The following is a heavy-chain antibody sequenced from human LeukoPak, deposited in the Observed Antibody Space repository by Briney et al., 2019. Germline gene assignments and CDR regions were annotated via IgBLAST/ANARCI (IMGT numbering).Heavy chain of an antibody. Sequence: PGGSLRLSCAASGFTFSSYGMHWVRQAPGKGLDWVAFIHHDGSNKYYADSVRGRFTISRDNSKNTLYLQMNSLRAEDTALYYCAKDIRPRPEGFDYWGQGTLVTVSS. CDR2: IHHDGSNK. J-gene: IGHJ4*02. CDR1: GFTFSSYG. V-gene: IGHV3-30*02. CDR3: AKDIRPRPEGFDY.